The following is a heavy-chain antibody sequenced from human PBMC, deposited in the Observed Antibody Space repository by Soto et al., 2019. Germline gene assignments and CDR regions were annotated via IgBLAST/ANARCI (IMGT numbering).Heavy chain of an antibody. V-gene: IGHV3-30-3*01. D-gene: IGHD6-13*01. CDR2: ISYDGSNK. CDR3: ARDRSSTWYGWFDP. Sequence: GGSLRLSCAASGFTFSSYAIHWVRQAPGKGLEWVAVISYDGSNKYYADSVKGRFTISRDNSKNTLYLQMNSLRAEDTAVYYCARDRSSTWYGWFDPWGQGTLVTVSS. J-gene: IGHJ5*02. CDR1: GFTFSSYA.